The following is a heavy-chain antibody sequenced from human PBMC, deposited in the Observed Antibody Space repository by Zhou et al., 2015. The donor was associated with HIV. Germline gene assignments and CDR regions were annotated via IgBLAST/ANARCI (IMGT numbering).Heavy chain of an antibody. V-gene: IGHV1-18*01. D-gene: IGHD3-22*01. CDR2: VSTYNGNT. CDR3: ARDDIGGYHSFNY. Sequence: QVQLVQSGVEVKKPGASVKVSCKASGYTFTTYGLSWVRQAPGQGLEWMGWVSTYNGNTNYAQKFQGRVTMTTDTSTTTAYMELRSLRSDDTAIYYCARDDIGGYHSFNYWGQGTLVSVS. J-gene: IGHJ4*02. CDR1: GYTFTTYG.